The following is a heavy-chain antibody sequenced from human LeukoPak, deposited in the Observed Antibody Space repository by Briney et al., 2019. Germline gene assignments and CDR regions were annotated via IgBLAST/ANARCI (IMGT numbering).Heavy chain of an antibody. V-gene: IGHV3-23*01. CDR1: GFTFSSYA. D-gene: IGHD3-22*01. J-gene: IGHJ3*02. CDR2: IIGSGGST. Sequence: GSLRLSCAASGFTFSSYAMSWFRQAPGKGLEWVSAIIGSGGSTYYADSVKGRFTISRDNSKNTLYLQMNSLRAEDKAVYYCAKDIRGRYYDSSGYPDAFDIWGQGTMVTVSS. CDR3: AKDIRGRYYDSSGYPDAFDI.